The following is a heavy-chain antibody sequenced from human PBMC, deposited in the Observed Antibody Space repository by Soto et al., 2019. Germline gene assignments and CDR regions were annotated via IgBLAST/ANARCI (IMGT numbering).Heavy chain of an antibody. CDR1: GFTFSSYA. V-gene: IGHV3-30-3*01. Sequence: PGGSLRLSCAASGFTFSSYAMHWVRQAPGKGLEWVAVISYDGSNKYYADSAKGRFTISRDNSKNTLYLQMNSLRAEDTAVYYCARDLVFSIAARGWFDPWGQGTLVTVSS. J-gene: IGHJ5*02. D-gene: IGHD6-6*01. CDR2: ISYDGSNK. CDR3: ARDLVFSIAARGWFDP.